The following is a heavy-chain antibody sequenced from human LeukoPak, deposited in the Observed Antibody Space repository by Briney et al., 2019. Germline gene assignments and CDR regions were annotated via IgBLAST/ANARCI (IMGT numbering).Heavy chain of an antibody. V-gene: IGHV1-69*13. CDR1: GGTFSSYA. J-gene: IGHJ3*02. D-gene: IGHD5-12*01. Sequence: SVKVSCKASGGTFSSYAISWVRQAPGQGLEWMGGIIPIFGTANYAQKFQGRVTITADESTSTAYMELSSLRSEDTAVYYCARDGGDSGYDLCAFDMWGQGTMVTVSS. CDR3: ARDGGDSGYDLCAFDM. CDR2: IIPIFGTA.